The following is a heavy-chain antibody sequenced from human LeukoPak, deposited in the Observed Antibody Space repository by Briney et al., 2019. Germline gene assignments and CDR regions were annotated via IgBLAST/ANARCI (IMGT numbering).Heavy chain of an antibody. CDR1: GGSISSYY. Sequence: SETLSLTCTVSGGSISSYYWSWIRQPAGKGLEWIGRIYTSGSTNYNPSLKSRVTMSVDTSKNQFSLKLSSVTAADTAVYYCARETYYDFWSGYGTRRDYYYYMDVWGKGTTVTVSS. CDR2: IYTSGST. D-gene: IGHD3-3*01. V-gene: IGHV4-4*07. CDR3: ARETYYDFWSGYGTRRDYYYYMDV. J-gene: IGHJ6*03.